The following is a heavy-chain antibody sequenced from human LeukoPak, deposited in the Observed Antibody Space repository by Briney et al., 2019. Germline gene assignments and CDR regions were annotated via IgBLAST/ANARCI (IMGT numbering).Heavy chain of an antibody. V-gene: IGHV5-51*01. CDR2: IYPGDSDT. CDR3: ARHRKAAGDFDY. J-gene: IGHJ4*02. Sequence: GESLKISCEGSGFSFTSYWIGWVRQMRGKGLEWMGLIYPGDSDTRYSPSFQGQVTISADKSISTAYLQWSSLKASDTAMYYCARHRKAAGDFDYWGQGTLVTVSS. D-gene: IGHD6-25*01. CDR1: GFSFTSYW.